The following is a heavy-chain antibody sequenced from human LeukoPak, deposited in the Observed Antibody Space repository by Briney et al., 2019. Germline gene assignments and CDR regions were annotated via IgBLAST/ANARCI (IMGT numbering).Heavy chain of an antibody. CDR2: ISGSGGST. Sequence: PGGSLRLSCAASGFTFSSYAMSWVRQAPGKGLEWVSAISGSGGSTYYADSVKGRFTISRDNSKNTLYLQMNSLRAEDTAVYYCAMGPRDGYNYASYFDYWGQGTPVTVSS. V-gene: IGHV3-23*01. CDR1: GFTFSSYA. D-gene: IGHD5-12*01. CDR3: AMGPRDGYNYASYFDY. J-gene: IGHJ4*02.